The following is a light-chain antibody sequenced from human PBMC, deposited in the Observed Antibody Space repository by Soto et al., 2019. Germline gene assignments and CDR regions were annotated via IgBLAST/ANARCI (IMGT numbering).Light chain of an antibody. V-gene: IGKV1-39*01. CDR2: GSY. CDR3: QQDNMTPFT. CDR1: QTVSTN. J-gene: IGKJ3*01. Sequence: DIQMTQSPSSLSASVGDRVTITCRASQTVSTNLNWYQRKSGKAPSLLIYGSYNLQTGVPSRFSGSGSETDFTLTISSLQPEDFGTYYRQQDNMTPFTFGPGTKVDIK.